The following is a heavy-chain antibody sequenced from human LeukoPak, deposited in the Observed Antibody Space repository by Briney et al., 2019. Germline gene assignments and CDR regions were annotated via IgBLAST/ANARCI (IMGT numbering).Heavy chain of an antibody. J-gene: IGHJ3*02. CDR3: ARDEVGADAFDI. D-gene: IGHD1-26*01. V-gene: IGHV4-38-2*02. Sequence: SETLSLTCTVSGYSISSGYYWGWIRQPPGKGLEWIGSIYHSGSTYYNPSLKSRVTISVDTSKNQFSLKLSSVTAADTAVYYCARDEVGADAFDIWGQGTMVTVSS. CDR1: GYSISSGYY. CDR2: IYHSGST.